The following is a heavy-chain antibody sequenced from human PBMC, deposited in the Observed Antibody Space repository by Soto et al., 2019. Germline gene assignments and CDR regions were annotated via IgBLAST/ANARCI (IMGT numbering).Heavy chain of an antibody. CDR3: VRAGGDYGDYYYYYGMDV. J-gene: IGHJ6*02. V-gene: IGHV1-69*01. CDR2: IIPIFGTA. D-gene: IGHD4-17*01. CDR1: GGTFSSYA. Sequence: QVQLVQSGAEVKKPGSSVKVSCKASGGTFSSYAISWVRQAPGQGLEWMGGIIPIFGTADYAQKFQGRVTITADESTSTAYMELSSLRSEDTAVYYCVRAGGDYGDYYYYYGMDVWGQGTTVTVSS.